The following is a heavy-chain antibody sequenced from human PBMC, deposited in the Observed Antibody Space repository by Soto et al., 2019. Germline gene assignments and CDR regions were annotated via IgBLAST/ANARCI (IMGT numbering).Heavy chain of an antibody. D-gene: IGHD6-19*01. CDR3: AKDASGWSVT. CDR1: GFTFSNFW. V-gene: IGHV3-7*04. J-gene: IGHJ5*02. Sequence: DVQLVESGGDLVQPGGSLRLSCAASGFTFSNFWMSWVRQAPGRGLEWVANMSPDGSEKYYLDSVRGRFTISRDNAKYSLALQINSLRAEDTAVYYCAKDASGWSVTWGQGTPVIVSS. CDR2: MSPDGSEK.